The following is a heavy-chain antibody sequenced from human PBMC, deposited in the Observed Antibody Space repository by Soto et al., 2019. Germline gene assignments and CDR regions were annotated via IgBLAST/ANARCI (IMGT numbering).Heavy chain of an antibody. Sequence: QVQLQESGPGLVKPSETLSLTCTVSGGSISSYYWSWIRQPPGKGLEWIGYIYYSGSTNYNPSLKSRVTISVDTSKNQFSLKLRSVTAADTAVYYCARQSAEGVGGTGIDYWGQGTLVTVSS. CDR3: ARQSAEGVGGTGIDY. CDR2: IYYSGST. J-gene: IGHJ4*02. V-gene: IGHV4-59*08. CDR1: GGSISSYY. D-gene: IGHD1-1*01.